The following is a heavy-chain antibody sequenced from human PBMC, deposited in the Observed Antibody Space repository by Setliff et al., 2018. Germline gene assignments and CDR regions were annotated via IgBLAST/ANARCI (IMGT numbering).Heavy chain of an antibody. CDR1: GFTFTNYA. CDR2: ILGSDGRT. V-gene: IGHV3-23*01. D-gene: IGHD6-19*01. Sequence: AGGSLRLSCTASGFTFTNYAMSWVRQAPGKGLEWVSGILGSDGRTYYADSVKGRFTISRDNSKSTLYLQMSSLRAEDTAVYYCAKDYQSDSGWDFDYWGQGTLVTVSS. CDR3: AKDYQSDSGWDFDY. J-gene: IGHJ4*02.